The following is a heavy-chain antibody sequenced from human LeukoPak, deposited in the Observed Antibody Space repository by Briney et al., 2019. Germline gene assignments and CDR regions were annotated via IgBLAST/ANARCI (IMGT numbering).Heavy chain of an antibody. CDR2: ISAYNGNT. D-gene: IGHD5-12*01. Sequence: ASVKVSCKASGYTFTSYGISWVRQAPGQGLEWMGWISAYNGNTNYAQKLQGRVTMTTDTSTSTAYMELRSLRSDDTAVYYCARVSENYGPYSGYDPYRTHNWFDPWGQGTLVTVSS. CDR1: GYTFTSYG. J-gene: IGHJ5*02. CDR3: ARVSENYGPYSGYDPYRTHNWFDP. V-gene: IGHV1-18*01.